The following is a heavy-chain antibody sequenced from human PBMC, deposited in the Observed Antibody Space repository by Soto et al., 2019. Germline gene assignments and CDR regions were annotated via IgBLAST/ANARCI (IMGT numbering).Heavy chain of an antibody. J-gene: IGHJ4*02. Sequence: PSETLSLTCTVSGGSIRSDYWSWVRQPPGKGLEWVGDIHYSGSTNYNPSLERRVTISVASSKTHFSLKLSSVTAADADVYYCARTPNDFWNVNFFDSWGQGTLVTVSS. CDR2: IHYSGST. D-gene: IGHD3-3*01. CDR1: GGSIRSDY. CDR3: ARTPNDFWNVNFFDS. V-gene: IGHV4-59*01.